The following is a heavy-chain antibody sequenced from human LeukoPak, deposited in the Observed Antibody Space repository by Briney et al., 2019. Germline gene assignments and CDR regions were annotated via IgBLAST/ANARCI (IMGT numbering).Heavy chain of an antibody. D-gene: IGHD6-25*01. CDR2: INYSGCT. V-gene: IGHV4-30-4*01. CDR1: GGSISSGDYY. Sequence: SQTLSLTCTVSGGSISSGDYYWSWIRQPPGKGLKWIGYINYSGCTYYNPSLKSRVTISVDTSKNQFSLKLSSVTAADTAVYYCARDSGDYWGQGTLVTVSS. CDR3: ARDSGDY. J-gene: IGHJ4*02.